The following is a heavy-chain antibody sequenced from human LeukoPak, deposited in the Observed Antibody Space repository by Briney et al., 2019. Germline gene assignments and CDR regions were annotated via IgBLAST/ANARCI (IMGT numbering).Heavy chain of an antibody. J-gene: IGHJ4*02. D-gene: IGHD5-12*01. CDR3: ARGRRGYSGYEFDY. Sequence: SQTMSLTSTVSGGSISSGDYYWSWIRQPPGKGLEWIGYIYYSGSTYYNPSLKRRVTISVDTSKNQFSLKLSSVTAADTAVYYCARGRRGYSGYEFDYWGQGTLVTVSS. V-gene: IGHV4-30-4*01. CDR2: IYYSGST. CDR1: GGSISSGDYY.